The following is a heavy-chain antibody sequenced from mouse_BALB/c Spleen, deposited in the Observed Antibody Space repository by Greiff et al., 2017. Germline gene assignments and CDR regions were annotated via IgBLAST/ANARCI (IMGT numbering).Heavy chain of an antibody. CDR1: GYTFTSYD. J-gene: IGHJ3*01. CDR2: IFPGDGST. Sequence: VQLQQSGAELVKPGASVKLSCKASGYTFTSYDMNWVRQRPEQGLEWIGQIFPGDGSTKYNEKFKGKATMTTDKSSSTAYMQLSRLTSEGSAVYFCARDALISAWFAYWGQGTLVTVSA. V-gene: IGHV1-77*01. D-gene: IGHD1-3*01. CDR3: ARDALISAWFAY.